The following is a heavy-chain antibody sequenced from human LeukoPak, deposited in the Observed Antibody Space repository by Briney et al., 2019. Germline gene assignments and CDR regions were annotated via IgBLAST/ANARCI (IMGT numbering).Heavy chain of an antibody. CDR2: INQDESEK. Sequence: GGSLRLSCAASGFTFSSYWMSWVRQAPGKGLEWVANINQDESEKYHVDSVKGRFTISRDNAKNSLYLQMNSLRAEDTAVYFCARSDYCGGDCYSSLSNYWGQGTLVTVSS. D-gene: IGHD2-21*02. J-gene: IGHJ4*02. CDR1: GFTFSSYW. V-gene: IGHV3-7*02. CDR3: ARSDYCGGDCYSSLSNY.